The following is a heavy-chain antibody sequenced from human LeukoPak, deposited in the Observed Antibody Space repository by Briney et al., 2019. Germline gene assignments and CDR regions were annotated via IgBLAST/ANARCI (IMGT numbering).Heavy chain of an antibody. CDR3: ARHLRQHYDFWSGYYNYYYMDV. J-gene: IGHJ6*03. CDR1: GYSFTSYW. V-gene: IGHV5-51*01. D-gene: IGHD3-3*01. Sequence: GESLKISCKGSGYSFTSYWIGWVRQMPGKGLEWMGIIYPGDSDTRYSPSFQGQVTISADKSISTAYLQWSSLKASDTAMYYCARHLRQHYDFWSGYYNYYYMDVWGKGTTVTVSS. CDR2: IYPGDSDT.